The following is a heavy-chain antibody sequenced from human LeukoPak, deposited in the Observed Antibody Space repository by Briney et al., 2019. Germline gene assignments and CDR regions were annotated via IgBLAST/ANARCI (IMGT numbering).Heavy chain of an antibody. CDR1: GGSFSGYY. CDR2: INHSGST. Sequence: SETLSLTCAVYGGSFSGYYWSWIRQPPGKGLEWIGEINHSGSTNYNPSLKSRVTISVDTSKNQFSLKLSSVTAADTAVYYCARDSGGTVTTYYSDYWGQGTLVTVSS. J-gene: IGHJ4*02. CDR3: ARDSGGTVTTYYSDY. D-gene: IGHD4-17*01. V-gene: IGHV4-34*01.